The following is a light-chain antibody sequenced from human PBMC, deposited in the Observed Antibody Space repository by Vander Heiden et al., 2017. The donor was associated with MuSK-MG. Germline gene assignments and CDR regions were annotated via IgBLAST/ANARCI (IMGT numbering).Light chain of an antibody. CDR2: SNN. V-gene: IGLV1-47*02. CDR3: AAWDDSLIALV. CDR1: SSNIGSNY. J-gene: IGLJ2*01. Sequence: QSVLTPPPSASGTPGQRVTISCSGSSSNIGSNYVYWYQQRPGMAPKLLIYSNNQRPSGVPDRFSGSKSGTSASLAISGLRSEDEADYYCAAWDDSLIALVFGGGTKLTVL.